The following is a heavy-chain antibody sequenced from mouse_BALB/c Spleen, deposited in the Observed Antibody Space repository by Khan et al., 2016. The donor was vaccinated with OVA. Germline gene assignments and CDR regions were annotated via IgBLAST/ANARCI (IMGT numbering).Heavy chain of an antibody. CDR2: ISYSGST. D-gene: IGHD2-1*01. CDR3: ARRAYYGNWYFDV. Sequence: EVELVESGPGLVKLSQSLSLTCTVTGYSITSDYAWNWIRQFPGNKLEWMGYISYSGSTSYNPSLKSRISITRDTSKNQFFLQLNSVTSEDTATYYCARRAYYGNWYFDVWGAGTTVTVSS. J-gene: IGHJ1*01. CDR1: GYSITSDYA. V-gene: IGHV3-2*02.